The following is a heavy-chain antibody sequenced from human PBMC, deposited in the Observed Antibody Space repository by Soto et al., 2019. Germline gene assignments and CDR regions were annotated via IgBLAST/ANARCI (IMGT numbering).Heavy chain of an antibody. CDR1: GYTFTSYG. J-gene: IGHJ6*02. CDR2: ISAYNGNT. Sequence: ASVKVSCKASGYTFTSYGISWVRQAPGQGLEWMGWISAYNGNTNYAQKLQGRVTMTTDTSTSTAYKELRSLRSDDTAVYYCARDQNHYDSSGPEVDYYYYGMDVWGQGTTVTVSS. CDR3: ARDQNHYDSSGPEVDYYYYGMDV. V-gene: IGHV1-18*01. D-gene: IGHD3-22*01.